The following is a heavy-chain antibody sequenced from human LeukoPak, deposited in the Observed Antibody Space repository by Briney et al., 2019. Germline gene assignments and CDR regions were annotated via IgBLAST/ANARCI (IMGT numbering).Heavy chain of an antibody. J-gene: IGHJ4*02. Sequence: SETLSLTCAVYGGSFSGYYWSWIRQPPGKGLEWIGEINHSGSTNYNPSLKSRVTISVDKSKNQFSLKLSSVTAADTAVYYCARVRITMVRAFDYWGQGALVTVSS. CDR1: GGSFSGYY. CDR3: ARVRITMVRAFDY. V-gene: IGHV4-34*01. CDR2: INHSGST. D-gene: IGHD3-10*01.